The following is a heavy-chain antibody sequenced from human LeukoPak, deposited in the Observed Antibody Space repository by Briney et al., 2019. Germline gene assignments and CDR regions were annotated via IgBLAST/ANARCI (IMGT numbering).Heavy chain of an antibody. CDR2: IYYSGST. CDR1: GGSISSGGYY. J-gene: IGHJ3*02. D-gene: IGHD1-1*01. CDR3: ARDLNWKRAAFDI. V-gene: IGHV4-31*03. Sequence: PSETLSLTCTVSGGSISSGGYYWSWIRQHPGKGLEWIGYIYYSGSTYYNPSLKSRVTISVDTSKNQFSLKLSSVTAADTAVYYCARDLNWKRAAFDIWGQGTMVTVSS.